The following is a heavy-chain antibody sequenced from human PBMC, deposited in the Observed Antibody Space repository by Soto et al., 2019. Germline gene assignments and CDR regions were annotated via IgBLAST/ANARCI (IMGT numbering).Heavy chain of an antibody. CDR2: IKSRTDGGKT. J-gene: IGHJ4*02. CDR3: TTERGY. CDR1: GITFNNAY. Sequence: GGSLRLSCAASGITFNNAYMHWVRQAPGKGLEWVGRIKSRTDGGKTDYAASVKGRFTISRDDSRDTLFLQLNSLKTEDTAVYYCTTERGYWGQGTLVTVSS. V-gene: IGHV3-15*07.